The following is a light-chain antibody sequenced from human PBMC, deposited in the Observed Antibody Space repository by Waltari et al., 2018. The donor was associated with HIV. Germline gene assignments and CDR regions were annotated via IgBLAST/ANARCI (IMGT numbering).Light chain of an antibody. CDR3: SSFGRGNTVL. V-gene: IGLV2-14*01. CDR2: EVN. Sequence: QSALTQPASVSGSPGQSITISCTGTSSDVGAYNYVSWYQQYPGKAPKVMMYEVNNRPSGFADRFSGSKSGNTASLTISGLQVEDEAVYFCSSFGRGNTVLFGGGTKVTVL. CDR1: SSDVGAYNY. J-gene: IGLJ2*01.